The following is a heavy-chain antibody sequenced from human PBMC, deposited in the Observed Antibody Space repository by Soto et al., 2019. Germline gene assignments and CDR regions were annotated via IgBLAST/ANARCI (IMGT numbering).Heavy chain of an antibody. Sequence: QVQLVESGGGVVQPGRSLRLACAASGFTFSNYGIHWVRQAPGKGLEWVAVISYDGTNKFYADSVKGRFTISRDNSKNTLYLQMNSLRAEDTAVYYCAKGLGRNFEHYGMDVWGQGTTVIVS. J-gene: IGHJ6*02. CDR2: ISYDGTNK. D-gene: IGHD3-9*01. CDR1: GFTFSNYG. CDR3: AKGLGRNFEHYGMDV. V-gene: IGHV3-30*18.